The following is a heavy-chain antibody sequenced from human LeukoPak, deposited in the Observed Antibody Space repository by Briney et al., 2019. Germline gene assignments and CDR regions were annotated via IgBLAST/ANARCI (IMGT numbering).Heavy chain of an antibody. V-gene: IGHV5-51*01. J-gene: IGHJ4*02. Sequence: GESLKISCKGSGYSFTSYWIGWVRQMPGKGLEWLGIIYPGDSDTTYSPSFQGHVTISADKSTSTAYLQWSSLKASDTAMYYCARLQGVCRGWSFDYWGQGTLVTVSS. CDR1: GYSFTSYW. CDR2: IYPGDSDT. CDR3: ARLQGVCRGWSFDY. D-gene: IGHD6-19*01.